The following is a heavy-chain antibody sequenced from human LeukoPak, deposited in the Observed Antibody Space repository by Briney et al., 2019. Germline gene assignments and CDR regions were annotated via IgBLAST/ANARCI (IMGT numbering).Heavy chain of an antibody. Sequence: ASVKVSCKASGYTFTSYDINWVRQATGQGLEWMGWMNPNSGNTGYAQKFQGRVTITRNTSISTAYMELSSLRSEDTAVYYCARGNYDFWNTQGGYWFDPWGQGTLVTVSS. D-gene: IGHD3-3*01. CDR2: MNPNSGNT. CDR3: ARGNYDFWNTQGGYWFDP. CDR1: GYTFTSYD. J-gene: IGHJ5*02. V-gene: IGHV1-8*03.